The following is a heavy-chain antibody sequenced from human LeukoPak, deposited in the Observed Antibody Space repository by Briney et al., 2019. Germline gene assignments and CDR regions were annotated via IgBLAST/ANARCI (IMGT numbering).Heavy chain of an antibody. V-gene: IGHV3-23*01. Sequence: GASLRLSCAASGFTFSSYAMSWVRQAPGKGLEWVSAISGSGGSTYYADSVKGRFTISRDNSKNTLYLQMNSLRAEDTAVYYCAKRGSRSLYYFDYWGQGTLVTVSS. J-gene: IGHJ4*02. CDR1: GFTFSSYA. D-gene: IGHD3-10*01. CDR3: AKRGSRSLYYFDY. CDR2: ISGSGGST.